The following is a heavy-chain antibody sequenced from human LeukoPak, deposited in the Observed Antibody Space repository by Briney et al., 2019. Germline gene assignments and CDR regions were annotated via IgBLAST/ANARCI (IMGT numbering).Heavy chain of an antibody. CDR2: ISGSGGST. V-gene: IGHV3-23*01. D-gene: IGHD2-15*01. Sequence: GGSLRLSCAASGFTFSSYAMSWVRQAPRKGLEWVTAISGSGGSTYYADSVKGRFTISRDDSKNTLYLQMNSLRAEDTAVYYCAKAHNYCSGGSCYGGLDYWGQGTLVTVSS. CDR1: GFTFSSYA. CDR3: AKAHNYCSGGSCYGGLDY. J-gene: IGHJ4*02.